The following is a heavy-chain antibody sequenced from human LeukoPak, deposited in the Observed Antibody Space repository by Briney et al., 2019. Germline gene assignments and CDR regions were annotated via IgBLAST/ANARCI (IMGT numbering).Heavy chain of an antibody. Sequence: ASVKVSCKASGYTFTGFYIHWVRPAPGQGLEWMGWINPNSGGTNYAQKFQGRVTMTRDTSISTAYMELSRLRSDDTAVYYCARGIIGDYYYYMDVWGKGTTVTVSS. CDR3: ARGIIGDYYYYMDV. V-gene: IGHV1-2*02. CDR1: GYTFTGFY. CDR2: INPNSGGT. D-gene: IGHD1-14*01. J-gene: IGHJ6*03.